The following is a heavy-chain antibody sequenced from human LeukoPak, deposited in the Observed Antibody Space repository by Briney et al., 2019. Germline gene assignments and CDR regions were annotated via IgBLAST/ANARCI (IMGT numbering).Heavy chain of an antibody. V-gene: IGHV3-48*01. CDR2: ISSSSTI. CDR3: ARDLYSSSHYFDY. J-gene: IGHJ4*02. CDR1: GFTFSSYW. Sequence: GSLRLSCAASGFTFSSYWMTWVRQAPGKGLEWVSYISSSSTIYYADSVKGRFTISRDNAKNSLYLQMNSLRAEDTAVYYCARDLYSSSHYFDYWGQGTLVTVSS. D-gene: IGHD6-13*01.